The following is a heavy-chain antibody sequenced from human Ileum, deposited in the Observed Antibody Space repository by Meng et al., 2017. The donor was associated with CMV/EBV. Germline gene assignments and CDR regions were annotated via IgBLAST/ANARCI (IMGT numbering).Heavy chain of an antibody. D-gene: IGHD3-16*01. CDR2: IKEDVSEI. V-gene: IGHV3-7*01. CDR3: ARRRGTFYFDF. Sequence: GGSLRLSCASSGFTFSNYWMSWVRQAPGKGLEWVANIKEDVSEIYYVDSVRGRFTISRDNAESSLYLQMNSLRAEDTAVYYCARRRGTFYFDFWGRGTLVTVSS. CDR1: GFTFSNYW. J-gene: IGHJ4*02.